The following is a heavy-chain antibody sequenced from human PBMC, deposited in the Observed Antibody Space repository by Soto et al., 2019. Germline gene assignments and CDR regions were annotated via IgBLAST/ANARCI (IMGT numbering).Heavy chain of an antibody. CDR3: ARLLYSSGCWDYWFDP. CDR1: GGSISSSSYY. D-gene: IGHD6-19*01. Sequence: PSETLSLTCTVSGGSISSSSYYWVWIRQPPGKRLEWIGSIYYSGSTYYNPSLKSQVTISVDTSKNHFSLKLRSVTAADTAVYYCARLLYSSGCWDYWFDPWGQGTLVTVSS. V-gene: IGHV4-39*02. CDR2: IYYSGST. J-gene: IGHJ5*02.